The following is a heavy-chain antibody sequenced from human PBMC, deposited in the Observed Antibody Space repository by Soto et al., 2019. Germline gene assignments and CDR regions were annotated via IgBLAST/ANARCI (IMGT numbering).Heavy chain of an antibody. D-gene: IGHD1-1*01. CDR3: ASNWNSDAFDI. CDR1: GGSVSSGSYY. Sequence: SETLSLTCTVSGGSVSSGSYYWSWIRQPPGKGLEWIGYIYYSGSTNYNPSLKSRVTISVDTSKNQFSLKLSSVTAADTAVYYCASNWNSDAFDIWYQETMVTVSS. CDR2: IYYSGST. V-gene: IGHV4-61*01. J-gene: IGHJ3*02.